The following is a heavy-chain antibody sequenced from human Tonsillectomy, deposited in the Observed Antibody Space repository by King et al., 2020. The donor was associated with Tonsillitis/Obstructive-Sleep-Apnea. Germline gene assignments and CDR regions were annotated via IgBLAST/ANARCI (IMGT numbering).Heavy chain of an antibody. CDR1: GGSISSYY. J-gene: IGHJ3*02. Sequence: QVQLQESGPGLVKPSETLSLTCTVSGGSISSYYWSWIRQPPGKGLECIGYIYYSGGTNYNPSLKSRVTISVDTSKNQVSLKLSSMTAADTAMYYCAREGALMNAFDIWGQGTMVTVSS. V-gene: IGHV4-59*01. CDR3: AREGALMNAFDI. CDR2: IYYSGGT. D-gene: IGHD2-8*01.